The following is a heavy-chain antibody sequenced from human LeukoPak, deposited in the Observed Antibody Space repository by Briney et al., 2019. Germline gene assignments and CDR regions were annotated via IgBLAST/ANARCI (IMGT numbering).Heavy chain of an antibody. CDR1: GHSITDFA. V-gene: IGHV1-3*01. CDR2: INGANGNI. Sequence: ASVKVSCKASGHSITDFAMHWVRQAPGQRFKWMGWINGANGNIRYSQKFQGRVTLTRDTAANTAYMELSSLRSEDTAVYYCARMTTGKFEYWGQGTLVTVSP. J-gene: IGHJ4*02. CDR3: ARMTTGKFEY. D-gene: IGHD3-10*01.